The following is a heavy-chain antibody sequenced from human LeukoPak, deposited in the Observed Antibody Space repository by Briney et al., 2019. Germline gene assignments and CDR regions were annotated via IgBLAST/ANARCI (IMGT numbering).Heavy chain of an antibody. Sequence: GGSLRLSCAASGFTFSSNGMHWVRQAPGKGLEWVAVISYDGSNKYYADSLKGRFTILRDNSKNTLYLQMNSLKTEDTAVYHCAKEMLLWFGERAPYGMDVWGQGTTVTVSS. J-gene: IGHJ6*02. V-gene: IGHV3-30*18. D-gene: IGHD3-10*01. CDR3: AKEMLLWFGERAPYGMDV. CDR1: GFTFSSNG. CDR2: ISYDGSNK.